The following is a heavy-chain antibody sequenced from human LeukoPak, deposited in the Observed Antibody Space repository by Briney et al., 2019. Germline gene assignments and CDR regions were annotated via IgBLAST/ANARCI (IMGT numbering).Heavy chain of an antibody. D-gene: IGHD3-3*01. V-gene: IGHV4-59*08. Sequence: SETLSLTCTVSGGSISSYYWSWIRQPPGKGLEWIGYIYYSGSTNCNPSLKSRVTISVDTSKNQFSLKLSSVTAADTAVYYCARLGPYYDFWSGYYTTGYYYYMDVWGKGTTVTVSS. CDR2: IYYSGST. CDR3: ARLGPYYDFWSGYYTTGYYYYMDV. J-gene: IGHJ6*03. CDR1: GGSISSYY.